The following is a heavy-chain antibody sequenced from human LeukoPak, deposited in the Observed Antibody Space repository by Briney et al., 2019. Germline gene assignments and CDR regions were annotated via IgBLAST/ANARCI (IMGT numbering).Heavy chain of an antibody. CDR2: IRYDGSNK. D-gene: IGHD3-22*01. Sequence: PGGSLRLSCAASGFTFSSYGMHWVRQAPGKGLEWVAFIRYDGSNKYYADSVKGRFTISRDNAKNSLYLQMNSLRAEDTAVYYCARAVRRSGYYKDYYFDYWGQGTLVTVSS. CDR3: ARAVRRSGYYKDYYFDY. J-gene: IGHJ4*02. CDR1: GFTFSSYG. V-gene: IGHV3-30*02.